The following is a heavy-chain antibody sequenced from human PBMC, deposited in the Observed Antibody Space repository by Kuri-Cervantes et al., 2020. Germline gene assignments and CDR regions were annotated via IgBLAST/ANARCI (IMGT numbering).Heavy chain of an antibody. J-gene: IGHJ3*02. D-gene: IGHD1-26*01. CDR2: ITTGGGST. V-gene: IGHV3-23*01. CDR3: ARGGEWELLAAFDI. Sequence: GESLKISCAASAFTFSSYGMSWVRQAPGKGLEWVSGITTGGGSTDYADSVKGRFTISRDNAKNSLYLQMNSLRAEGTAVYYCARGGEWELLAAFDIWGQGTMVTVSS. CDR1: AFTFSSYG.